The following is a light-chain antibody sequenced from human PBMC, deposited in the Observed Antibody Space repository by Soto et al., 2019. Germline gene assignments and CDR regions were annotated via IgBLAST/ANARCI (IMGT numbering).Light chain of an antibody. V-gene: IGKV3-15*01. CDR1: QSVSSN. J-gene: IGKJ1*01. CDR3: QHFNNWPPWT. Sequence: EIVMTQSPATLSLSPEERATLSCRASQSVSSNLAWYQQKPGQAPRLLIYGASTRATGIPARFSGSGSGTEFTLTISSLQSEDFAIYYCQHFNNWPPWTFGQGTKVEIK. CDR2: GAS.